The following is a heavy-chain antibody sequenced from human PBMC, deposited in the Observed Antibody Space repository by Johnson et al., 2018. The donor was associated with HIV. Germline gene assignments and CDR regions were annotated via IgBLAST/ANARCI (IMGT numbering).Heavy chain of an antibody. CDR3: AREKSVWGASDAFDV. J-gene: IGHJ3*01. D-gene: IGHD3-10*02. CDR2: ISGSGVGI. CDR1: GFTFSSYA. Sequence: VQLVESGGGLAQPGGSLRLSCAASGFTFSSYAMSWVRQAPGKGLEWVSAISGSGVGIYYADSVKGRFTISRDKSKNTVFLQMDSLRAEDTAVYYCAREKSVWGASDAFDVWGLGTMVTVSS. V-gene: IGHV3-23*04.